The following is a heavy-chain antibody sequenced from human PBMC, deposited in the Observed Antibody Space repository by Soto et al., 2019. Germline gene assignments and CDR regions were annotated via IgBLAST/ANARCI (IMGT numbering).Heavy chain of an antibody. CDR2: INHSGST. CDR3: ARARGITMVRGVITRHNWFDP. J-gene: IGHJ5*02. V-gene: IGHV4-34*01. CDR1: GGSFSGYY. Sequence: SETLSLTCAVYGGSFSGYYWSWIRQPPGKGLEWIGEINHSGSTNYNPSLKSRVTISVDSSKNQFSLKLSSVTAADTAVYYCARARGITMVRGVITRHNWFDPWGQGTLVTVSS. D-gene: IGHD3-10*01.